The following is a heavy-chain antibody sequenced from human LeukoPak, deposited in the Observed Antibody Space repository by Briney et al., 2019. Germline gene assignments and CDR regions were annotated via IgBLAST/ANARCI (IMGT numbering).Heavy chain of an antibody. CDR3: AKGGYTYGYDDNY. CDR1: GFTFSSHG. CDR2: IRYDGSNK. D-gene: IGHD5-18*01. Sequence: GSLRLSCVVSGFTFSSHGIHWVRQAPGKGPEWVTFIRYDGSNKYYADSVKGRFTVSRDNPKNTLYLQMSGLRLDDTAVYYCAKGGYTYGYDDNYWGQGTLVTVSS. J-gene: IGHJ4*02. V-gene: IGHV3-30*02.